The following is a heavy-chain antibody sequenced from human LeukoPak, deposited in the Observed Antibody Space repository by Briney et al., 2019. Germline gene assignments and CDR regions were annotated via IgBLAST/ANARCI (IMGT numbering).Heavy chain of an antibody. CDR2: IGISDNT. V-gene: IGHV3-23*01. CDR3: ARKTATQNFDS. CDR1: GFTFSNYA. D-gene: IGHD2-21*02. J-gene: IGHJ4*02. Sequence: GGSLRLSCAASGFTFSNYAMTWVRQAPGRGLEWVSIIGISDNTYYADSVKGRFTTSRDSSKNTLYLQMNSLRAEDTALYYCARKTATQNFDSWGQGTLVTVSS.